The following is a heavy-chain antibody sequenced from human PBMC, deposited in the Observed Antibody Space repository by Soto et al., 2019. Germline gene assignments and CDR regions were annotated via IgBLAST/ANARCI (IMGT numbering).Heavy chain of an antibody. Sequence: SETLSLTCTVSGGSISSYYWSWIRQPPGKGLEWIGYIYYSGSTNYNPSLKSRVTISVDTSKNQFSLKLSSVTAADTAVYYCARDRGIAARPVSYYYYGMDVWGQGTTVTVSS. V-gene: IGHV4-59*01. CDR1: GGSISSYY. D-gene: IGHD6-6*01. J-gene: IGHJ6*02. CDR2: IYYSGST. CDR3: ARDRGIAARPVSYYYYGMDV.